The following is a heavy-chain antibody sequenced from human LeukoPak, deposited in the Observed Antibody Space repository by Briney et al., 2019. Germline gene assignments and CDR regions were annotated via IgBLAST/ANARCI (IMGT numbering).Heavy chain of an antibody. CDR2: INTNTGNP. J-gene: IGHJ4*02. V-gene: IGHV7-4-1*02. D-gene: IGHD3-10*01. CDR1: GYTFTSYA. Sequence: RASVKVSCKASGYTFTSYATNWVRQAPGQGLEWMGWINTNTGNPTYAQGFTGRFVFSLDTSVSTAYLQISSLKAEDTAVYYCARVYRGTMVRGEARAFDYWGQGTLVTVSS. CDR3: ARVYRGTMVRGEARAFDY.